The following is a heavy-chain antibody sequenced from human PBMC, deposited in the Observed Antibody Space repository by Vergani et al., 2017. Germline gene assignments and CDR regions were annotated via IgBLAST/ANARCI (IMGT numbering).Heavy chain of an antibody. CDR3: AHSRRRGDSSSWPFDY. V-gene: IGHV2-5*02. Sequence: QITLKESGPTLVKPTQTLTLTCTFSGFSLSTSGVGVGWIRQPPGKALEWLALIYWDDDKRYSPSLKSRLTITKDTSKNQVVLTMTNMDPVDTATYYCAHSRRRGDSSSWPFDYWGQGTLVTVSS. CDR2: IYWDDDK. D-gene: IGHD6-13*01. CDR1: GFSLSTSGVG. J-gene: IGHJ4*02.